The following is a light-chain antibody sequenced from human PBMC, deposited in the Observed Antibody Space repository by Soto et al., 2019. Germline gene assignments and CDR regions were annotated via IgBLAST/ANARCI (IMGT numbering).Light chain of an antibody. Sequence: EIVLTQSPGTLSLSPGERATLSCRASQTVSSGHLAWYQRKPGQAPRLLISSGTSRATGIPDRFSGSGSGTDFTLTVSRLEPEDFAVYYCQQYVSSPYTFGQGTKLEIK. J-gene: IGKJ2*01. CDR2: SGT. CDR3: QQYVSSPYT. V-gene: IGKV3-20*01. CDR1: QTVSSGH.